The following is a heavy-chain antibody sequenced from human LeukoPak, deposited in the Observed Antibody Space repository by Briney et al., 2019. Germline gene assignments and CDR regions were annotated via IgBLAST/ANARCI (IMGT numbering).Heavy chain of an antibody. CDR2: IKHDVSEK. V-gene: IGHV3-7*01. CDR1: TFTFSNYW. J-gene: IGHJ4*02. CDR3: ARDRGLSGYDLCDY. D-gene: IGHD5-12*01. Sequence: GGSLRLSCAASTFTFSNYWMNWVRQAPGKGLEWVATIKHDVSEKHYVDSVEGRFTISRDNAMNSLYLQMNSLRAEDTAVYYCARDRGLSGYDLCDYWGQGTLVTVSS.